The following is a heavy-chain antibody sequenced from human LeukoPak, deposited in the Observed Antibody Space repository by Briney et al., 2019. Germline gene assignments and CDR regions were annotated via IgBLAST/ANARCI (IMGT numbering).Heavy chain of an antibody. CDR3: ARSPNWYNRSGFYPDY. CDR1: GYTFTSYA. D-gene: IGHD3-22*01. Sequence: ASVKVSCKASGYTFTSYAMHWVRQAPGQRLEWMGWINAGNGNTKYSQEFQGRVTITRDTSASTAYMELSSLRSEDTAVYYCARSPNWYNRSGFYPDYWGQGTLVTVSS. V-gene: IGHV1-3*01. J-gene: IGHJ4*02. CDR2: INAGNGNT.